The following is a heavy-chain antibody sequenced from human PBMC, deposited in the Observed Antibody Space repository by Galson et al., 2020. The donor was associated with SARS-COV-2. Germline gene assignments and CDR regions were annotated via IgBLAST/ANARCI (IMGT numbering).Heavy chain of an antibody. CDR2: IYHSGST. V-gene: IGHV4-39*01. J-gene: IGHJ5*02. CDR3: ARHLDWFDP. Sequence: ETLSLTCTVSGGSINRSRYYWGWIRQPPGKGLEWIGSIYHSGSTYYSSSLKSRVTISVDTSKNHFSLKLRSVIAADTAVYYCARHLDWFDPWGQGTLVTVSS. CDR1: GGSINRSRYY.